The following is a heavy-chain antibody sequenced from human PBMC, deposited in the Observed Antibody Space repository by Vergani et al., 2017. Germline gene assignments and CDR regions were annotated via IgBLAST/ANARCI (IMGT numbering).Heavy chain of an antibody. Sequence: QVQLQESGPGLVKPSETLSLTCTVSGGSISSYYWSWIRQPPGKGLEWIGYIYYSGSTNYNPSLKSRVTISVDTSKNQFSLKLSSVTAADTAVYYCARVPGPYCSGGSCYLFDPWGQGTLVTVSS. D-gene: IGHD2-15*01. CDR1: GGSISSYY. J-gene: IGHJ5*02. V-gene: IGHV4-59*01. CDR2: IYYSGST. CDR3: ARVPGPYCSGGSCYLFDP.